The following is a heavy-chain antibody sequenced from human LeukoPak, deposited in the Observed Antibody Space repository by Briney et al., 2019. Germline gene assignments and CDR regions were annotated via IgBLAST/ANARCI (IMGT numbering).Heavy chain of an antibody. D-gene: IGHD6-19*01. CDR1: GDSISGYY. J-gene: IGHJ4*02. CDR2: IHTSGST. CDR3: ARAPEGHSSAWYDY. V-gene: IGHV4-4*07. Sequence: PSETLSLSCTVSGDSISGYYWNWIRQPAGKGLEWIGRIHTSGSTDYNPSLKSRVTMSLDTSKNQSSLKLNSVTAADTAVYYCARAPEGHSSAWYDYWGQGTLVTVSS.